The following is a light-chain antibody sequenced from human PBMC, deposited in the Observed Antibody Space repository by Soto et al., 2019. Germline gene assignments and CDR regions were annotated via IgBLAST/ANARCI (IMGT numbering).Light chain of an antibody. CDR3: QTWGTGIV. CDR2: LNSDGSH. CDR1: SGHSSYA. V-gene: IGLV4-69*01. Sequence: QLVLTQSPSASASLGASVKLTCTLSSGHSSYAIAWHQQQPEKGPRYLMKLNSDGSHSKGDGIPDRFSGSSSGAERYLTISSLQSEDEADYYCQTWGTGIVFGGGTQLPVL. J-gene: IGLJ2*01.